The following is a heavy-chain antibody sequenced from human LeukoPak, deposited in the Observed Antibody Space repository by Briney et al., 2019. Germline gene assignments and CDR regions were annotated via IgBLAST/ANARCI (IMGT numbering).Heavy chain of an antibody. CDR1: GFTFSSYA. V-gene: IGHV3-23*01. Sequence: GGSLRLSCAASGFTFSSYAMSWVRQAPGKGLEWVSDIIGSGGSTYYADSVKGRFTISRDNSKNTLYLQMNSLRAEDTAVYYCAKVLDYDSYAFDIWGQGTMVTVSS. D-gene: IGHD3-22*01. CDR2: IIGSGGST. J-gene: IGHJ3*02. CDR3: AKVLDYDSYAFDI.